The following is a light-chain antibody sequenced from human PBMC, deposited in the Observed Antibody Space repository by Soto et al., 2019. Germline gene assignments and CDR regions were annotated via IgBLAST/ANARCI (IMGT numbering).Light chain of an antibody. CDR1: QGISSS. CDR3: QQLNSDPLT. J-gene: IGKJ4*01. V-gene: IGKV1-9*01. CDR2: GAS. Sequence: DIQLTQSPSFLSASVGDRVTITCRASQGISSSLAWYQQKPGKAPHLLIYGASALQSGVPSRFSGSGSGTEFTLTITSLQPEDFATYYCQQLNSDPLTFGGGTKGEIK.